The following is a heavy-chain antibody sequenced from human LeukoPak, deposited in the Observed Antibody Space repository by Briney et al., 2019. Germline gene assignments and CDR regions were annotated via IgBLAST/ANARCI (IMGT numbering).Heavy chain of an antibody. CDR3: ARPDTYYYDSSGYPAAFDI. J-gene: IGHJ3*02. D-gene: IGHD3-22*01. CDR1: GGSISGSSYY. CDR2: IYYSGST. V-gene: IGHV4-39*01. Sequence: SETLSLTCTVSGGSISGSSYYWGWIRQPPGKGLEWIGSIYYSGSTYYNPSLKSRVTISVDTSKNQFSLKLSSVTAADTAVYYCARPDTYYYDSSGYPAAFDIWGQGTMVTVSS.